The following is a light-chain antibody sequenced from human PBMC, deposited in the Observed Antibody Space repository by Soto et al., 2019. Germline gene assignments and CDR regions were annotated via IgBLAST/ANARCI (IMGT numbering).Light chain of an antibody. J-gene: IGLJ1*01. Sequence: QSALTQPASVSGYPGQSITISCTGTSSDVGGYNYVSWYQQHPGKAPKLMIYDASNRPSGVSNRFSGSKSGNTASLTISGLQAEDEADYYCSSYTSSSTYVFGTGTKVTVL. CDR1: SSDVGGYNY. CDR2: DAS. CDR3: SSYTSSSTYV. V-gene: IGLV2-14*01.